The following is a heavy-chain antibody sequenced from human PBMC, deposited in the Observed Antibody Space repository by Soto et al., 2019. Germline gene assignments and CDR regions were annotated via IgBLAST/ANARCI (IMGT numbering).Heavy chain of an antibody. V-gene: IGHV3-33*01. D-gene: IGHD5-12*01. CDR1: GFTFSPCA. CDR3: ARDPPYSGYAFDS. Sequence: QVQLVESGGGVVQPGTSLSLSCAASGFTFSPCAMHWVRQAPGKGLEWVAFIWYDGSKKYYADSVKGRFTISRDNFKNTVYLQMNSLRAEDTAVYYCARDPPYSGYAFDSWGQGTLVTVSS. CDR2: IWYDGSKK. J-gene: IGHJ4*02.